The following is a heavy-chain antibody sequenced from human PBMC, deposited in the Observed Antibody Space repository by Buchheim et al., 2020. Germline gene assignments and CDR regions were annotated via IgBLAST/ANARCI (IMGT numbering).Heavy chain of an antibody. Sequence: VQLQESGPRLVKPSGTLSLTCAVSGDSISSSRWWTWVRQPPGKGLEWVGEIYHTWDTNYNASLGGRVTISIDKSRNQFSLGLTSVTDTDTAVYYCGDPPAAAWGQGTL. CDR2: IYHTWDT. D-gene: IGHD2-15*01. CDR1: GDSISSSRW. CDR3: GDPPAAA. V-gene: IGHV4-4*02. J-gene: IGHJ4*02.